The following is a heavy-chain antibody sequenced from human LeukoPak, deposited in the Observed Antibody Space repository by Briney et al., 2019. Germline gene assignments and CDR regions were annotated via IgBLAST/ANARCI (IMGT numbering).Heavy chain of an antibody. CDR3: ARGTYYYDSSGFRFGYYFDY. V-gene: IGHV4-31*03. Sequence: SEALSLTCTVSGGSISSGGYYWSWIRQHPGKGLEWIGYIYYSGSTYYNPSLKSRVTISVDTSKNRFSLKLSSVTAADTAVYYCARGTYYYDSSGFRFGYYFDYWGQGTLVTVSS. D-gene: IGHD3-22*01. J-gene: IGHJ4*02. CDR2: IYYSGST. CDR1: GGSISSGGYY.